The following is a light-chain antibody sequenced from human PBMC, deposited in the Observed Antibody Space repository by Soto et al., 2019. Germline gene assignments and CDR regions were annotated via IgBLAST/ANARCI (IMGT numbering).Light chain of an antibody. CDR2: EGS. Sequence: QSVLTQPASVSGSPGQSITISCTGTSSDVGSYNLVSWYQQHPGKAPKLMIYEGSKRPSGVSNRFSGSKSGNTASLTISGLQAEYEADYYCCSYAGSSRVFGGGTKLTVL. CDR1: SSDVGSYNL. J-gene: IGLJ2*01. V-gene: IGLV2-23*01. CDR3: CSYAGSSRV.